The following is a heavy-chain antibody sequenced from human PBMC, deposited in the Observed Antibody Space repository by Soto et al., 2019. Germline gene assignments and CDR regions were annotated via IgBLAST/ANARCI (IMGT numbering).Heavy chain of an antibody. D-gene: IGHD3-10*01. CDR1: DGSISSGGYY. CDR3: ARNDSGSRNFDY. V-gene: IGHV4-31*01. J-gene: IGHJ4*02. CDR2: ISDSGST. Sequence: QVQLQESGPGLVKPSQTLSLTCTVSDGSISSGGYYWSWIRQHPGKGLEWIGYISDSGSTYYNPSLKSQVTISVDTSKNRFSLKVRSVTAADTAVYYCARNDSGSRNFDYWGQGTLVTVSS.